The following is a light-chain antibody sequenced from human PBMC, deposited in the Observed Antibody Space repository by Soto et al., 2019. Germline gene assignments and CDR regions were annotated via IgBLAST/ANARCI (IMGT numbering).Light chain of an antibody. Sequence: QSVLTQPASVSGSPGQSTTISCTGTSSDVGGYNYVSWYQQHPGKAPKLVIYEVINRPSGVSYRFSGAKSGSTASLTISGLQAEDEADYYCSSYTSATSWVFGGGTKVTV. V-gene: IGLV2-14*01. CDR2: EVI. J-gene: IGLJ3*02. CDR3: SSYTSATSWV. CDR1: SSDVGGYNY.